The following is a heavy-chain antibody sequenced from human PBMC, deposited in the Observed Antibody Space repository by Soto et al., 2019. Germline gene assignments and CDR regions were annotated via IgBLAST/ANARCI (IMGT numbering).Heavy chain of an antibody. J-gene: IGHJ4*01. CDR1: GFTFSDYY. CDR2: ISTSGSV. Sequence: GGSLSLSCAASGFTFSDYYMSWLRQAPGKGLEWISYISTSGSVIYAASVKGRFTISRDNPRNSLYLQMNSLRAEDTAVYYCARPWTVGATIDFEFWGQGTLVTV. CDR3: ARPWTVGATIDFEF. V-gene: IGHV3-11*01. D-gene: IGHD1-26*01.